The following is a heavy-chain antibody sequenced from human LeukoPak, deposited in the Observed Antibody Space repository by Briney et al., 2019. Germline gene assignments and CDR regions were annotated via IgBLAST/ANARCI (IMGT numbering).Heavy chain of an antibody. CDR1: GFTFSSCE. J-gene: IGHJ4*02. D-gene: IGHD3-22*01. CDR3: ARDWAPYDSSGYYDY. Sequence: GGSLRLSCAASGFTFSSCEMNWVRQAPGKGLEWVSYISSSGSTIYYADSVKGRFTISRDNAKNSLYLQMNSLRAEDTAVYYCARDWAPYDSSGYYDYWGQGTLVTVSS. CDR2: ISSSGSTI. V-gene: IGHV3-48*03.